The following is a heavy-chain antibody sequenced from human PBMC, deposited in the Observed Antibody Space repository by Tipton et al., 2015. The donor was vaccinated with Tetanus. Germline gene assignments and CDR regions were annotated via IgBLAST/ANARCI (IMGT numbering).Heavy chain of an antibody. D-gene: IGHD6-6*01. CDR2: IYYSGST. CDR1: GALLSTGGYS. V-gene: IGHV4-31*11. Sequence: TLSLTCAVSGALLSTGGYSWGWIRQQPGKGPEWIGYIYYSGSTFYNPSLKSRVSISVDTSKNQFSLNMASVTAADTAVYYCARDQGGGRVVRLNWFDPWGQGTLVTVSS. CDR3: ARDQGGGRVVRLNWFDP. J-gene: IGHJ5*02.